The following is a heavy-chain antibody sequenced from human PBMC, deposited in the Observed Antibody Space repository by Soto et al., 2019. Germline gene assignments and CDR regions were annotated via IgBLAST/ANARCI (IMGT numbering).Heavy chain of an antibody. V-gene: IGHV1-18*01. CDR3: VREMFRGLASDH. CDR2: ISTHNGNT. CDR1: GYTCTSYG. D-gene: IGHD3-10*01. J-gene: IGHJ4*02. Sequence: ASLKVSFKASGYTCTSYGISRGRQAPGQGVEWMAWISTHNGNTKYAQKLQGRVTMTTDTSTSTAYMELRSLGSDDTAVFFCVREMFRGLASDHWCQGTL.